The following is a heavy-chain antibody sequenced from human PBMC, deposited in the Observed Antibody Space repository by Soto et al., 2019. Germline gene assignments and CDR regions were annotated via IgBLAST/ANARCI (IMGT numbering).Heavy chain of an antibody. CDR2: IKSKTDGGTT. CDR1: GFTFSNAC. J-gene: IGHJ6*03. CDR3: TTDQYGRDYYYDYMGV. V-gene: IGHV3-15*01. Sequence: EVQLVESGGGLVKPGGSLRLSCAASGFTFSNACMSWVRQAPGKGLEWGGRIKSKTDGGTTDYAAAVKVRFTISRDESKNTLYLQMSSLRAEDTAVYYWTTDQYGRDYYYDYMGVWGKGTTVTGSS. D-gene: IGHD2-2*01.